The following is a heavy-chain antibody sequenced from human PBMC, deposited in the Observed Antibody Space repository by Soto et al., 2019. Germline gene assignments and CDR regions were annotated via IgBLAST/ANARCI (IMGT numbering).Heavy chain of an antibody. CDR2: IGTAGDT. V-gene: IGHV3-13*01. D-gene: IGHD3-3*01. CDR1: GFTFSSYD. Sequence: PGRSLRLSCAASGFTFSSYDMHWVRQATGKGLEWVSAIGTAGDTYYPGSVKGRFTISRENAKNSLYLQMNSLRAEDTAVYYCARMKAILEWFHYGMDVWGQGTTVTVSS. CDR3: ARMKAILEWFHYGMDV. J-gene: IGHJ6*02.